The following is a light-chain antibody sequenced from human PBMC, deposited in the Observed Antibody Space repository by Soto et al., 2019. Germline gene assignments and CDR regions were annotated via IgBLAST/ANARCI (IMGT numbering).Light chain of an antibody. CDR3: QQYGSSPPIT. CDR2: GAS. CDR1: QCVSSSY. Sequence: IGLTQSPGKIYFPLGEIATLSCRLVQCVSSSYLAWYQQKPGQAPRLLIYGASSRATGIPDRFSGSGSGTDFTLTISRLEPEDFAVYYCQQYGSSPPITFGQGTRLEIK. J-gene: IGKJ5*01. V-gene: IGKV3-20*01.